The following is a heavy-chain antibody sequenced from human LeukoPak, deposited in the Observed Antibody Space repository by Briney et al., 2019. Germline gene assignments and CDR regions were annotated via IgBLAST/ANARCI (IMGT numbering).Heavy chain of an antibody. J-gene: IGHJ3*02. D-gene: IGHD2-2*01. Sequence: GGSLRLSCAASGFTFSSYSMNWVRQAPGKGLEWVSSISSSSSYIYYADSVKGRFTISRDNAKNSLYLQMNSLRAEDTAVYYCARDPGGYCSSTSCSRGAFDTWGQGTMVTVSS. CDR2: ISSSSSYI. V-gene: IGHV3-21*01. CDR3: ARDPGGYCSSTSCSRGAFDT. CDR1: GFTFSSYS.